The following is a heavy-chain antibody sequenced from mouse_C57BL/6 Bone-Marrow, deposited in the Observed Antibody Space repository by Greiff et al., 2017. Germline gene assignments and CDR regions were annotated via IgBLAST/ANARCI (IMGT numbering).Heavy chain of an antibody. CDR3: ARHEGRSDGYPGYFDV. D-gene: IGHD2-3*01. CDR1: GYTFTEYT. V-gene: IGHV1-62-2*01. Sequence: QVQLKQSGAELVKPGASVKLSCKASGYTFTEYTIHWVKQRSGQGLEWIGWFYPGSGSIKYNEKFKDKATLTADKSSSTVYMELSRLTSEDSAVYFCARHEGRSDGYPGYFDVWGTGTTVTVSS. CDR2: FYPGSGSI. J-gene: IGHJ1*03.